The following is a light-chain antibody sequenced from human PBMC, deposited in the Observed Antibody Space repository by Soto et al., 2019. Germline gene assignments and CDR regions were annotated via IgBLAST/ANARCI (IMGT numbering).Light chain of an antibody. CDR1: QSVGSN. Sequence: IVMTQSPATLSVSPGERATLSCRASQSVGSNLAWYQQKPGQAPRLLISGASTRATGIPARFSGSGSGTEFTLTISSLQSEDFAVYYCQQRSDWPRTFGQGTKVDIK. CDR3: QQRSDWPRT. V-gene: IGKV3-15*01. CDR2: GAS. J-gene: IGKJ1*01.